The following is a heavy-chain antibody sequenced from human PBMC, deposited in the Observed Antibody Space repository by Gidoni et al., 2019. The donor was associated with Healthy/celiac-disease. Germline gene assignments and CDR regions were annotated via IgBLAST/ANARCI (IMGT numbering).Heavy chain of an antibody. CDR3: ARGSDYYDSSGYPTYFDY. CDR2: INHSGST. D-gene: IGHD3-22*01. Sequence: QVQLQQWGAGLLKPSETLSLTCAVSGGSFSGYYWSWLRQPPGKGLEWIGEINHSGSTNYNPSLKSRVTISVDTSKNQFSLKLSSVTAADTAVYYCARGSDYYDSSGYPTYFDYWGQGTLVTVSS. V-gene: IGHV4-34*01. J-gene: IGHJ4*02. CDR1: GGSFSGYY.